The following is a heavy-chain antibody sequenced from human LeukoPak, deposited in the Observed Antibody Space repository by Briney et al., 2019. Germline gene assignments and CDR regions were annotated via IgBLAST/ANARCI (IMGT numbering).Heavy chain of an antibody. CDR2: ISSSSSYT. Sequence: GGSLRLSCAASGFTFSSYSMNWVRQAPGKGLEWVSSISSSSSYTYYADSVKGRFTISRDNAKNSLYLQMNSLRAEDTAVYYCARDRCSGGSCYLGGLDYWGQGTLVTVSS. CDR1: GFTFSSYS. J-gene: IGHJ4*02. V-gene: IGHV3-21*01. CDR3: ARDRCSGGSCYLGGLDY. D-gene: IGHD2-15*01.